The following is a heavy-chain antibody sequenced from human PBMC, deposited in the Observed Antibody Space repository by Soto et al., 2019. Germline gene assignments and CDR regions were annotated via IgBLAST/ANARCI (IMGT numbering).Heavy chain of an antibody. Sequence: VGSLRLSCAASGFTFSSYAMHWVLRAPGKGLEWVAVIWYDGSSKYYADSVKGRFTISRDNAENTLYLQLNSLRAEDTAVYYCARQHYSNYAMDVWGQGTSVTVSS. V-gene: IGHV3-33*01. CDR2: IWYDGSSK. J-gene: IGHJ6*02. CDR1: GFTFSSYA. CDR3: ARQHYSNYAMDV. D-gene: IGHD4-4*01.